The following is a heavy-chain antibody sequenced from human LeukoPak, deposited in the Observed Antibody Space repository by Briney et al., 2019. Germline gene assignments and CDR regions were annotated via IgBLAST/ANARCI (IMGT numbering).Heavy chain of an antibody. Sequence: GGSLRLSCAASGFSFSNYWMPWVRQAPGKGLLWVSQINPDGSITKYADSVKGRFTISRDNAKNTLYLQMNSLRAEDTAIYYCAQRGQDYWGQGTLVTVSS. CDR3: AQRGQDY. J-gene: IGHJ4*02. CDR2: INPDGSIT. CDR1: GFSFSNYW. D-gene: IGHD6-25*01. V-gene: IGHV3-74*01.